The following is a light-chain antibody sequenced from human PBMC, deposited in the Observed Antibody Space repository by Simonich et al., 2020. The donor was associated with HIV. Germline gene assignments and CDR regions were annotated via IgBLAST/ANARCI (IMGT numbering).Light chain of an antibody. CDR2: QDS. V-gene: IGLV3-25*03. J-gene: IGLJ3*02. CDR1: ALQKQY. Sequence: SYELTQPPSVSVSPGQTARITCSGDALQKQYIYWYQQKPGKAPVMVIYQDSERPLVIPERFSGSSSGTTVTMTISGVQAEDEADYYCQSADSSGSWVFGGGTKLTVL. CDR3: QSADSSGSWV.